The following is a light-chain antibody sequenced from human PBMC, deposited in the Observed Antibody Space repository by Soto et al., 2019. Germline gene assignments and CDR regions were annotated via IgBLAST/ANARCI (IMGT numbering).Light chain of an antibody. J-gene: IGKJ1*01. CDR1: QSVSSN. CDR2: GAS. V-gene: IGKV3-15*01. Sequence: IVSTQSTATMSLSPGERYTLSCMASQSVSSNLAWYQQNPGQSHRLLIYGASTRATCIPARFSGSGSGTEFTLTISSLQSEDFAVYYCQQCSNWPRGTVGQGTQVEIK. CDR3: QQCSNWPRGT.